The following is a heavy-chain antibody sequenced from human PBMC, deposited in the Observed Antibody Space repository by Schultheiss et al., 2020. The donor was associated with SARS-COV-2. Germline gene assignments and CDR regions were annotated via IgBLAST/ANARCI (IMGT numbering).Heavy chain of an antibody. J-gene: IGHJ4*02. D-gene: IGHD1-26*01. Sequence: GESLKISCAASGFTFSDYYMSWIRQAPGKGLEWVALLSYDGGNKYYADSVKGRFTISRDNAKNSLYLQMNSLRAEDTAVYFCATDRVGPTTDFDHWGQGTLVTVSS. CDR3: ATDRVGPTTDFDH. CDR1: GFTFSDYY. V-gene: IGHV3-30*04. CDR2: LSYDGGNK.